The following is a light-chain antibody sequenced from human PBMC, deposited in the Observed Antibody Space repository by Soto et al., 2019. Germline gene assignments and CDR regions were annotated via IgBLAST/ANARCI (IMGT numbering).Light chain of an antibody. CDR3: QSYDSSLSGSV. J-gene: IGLJ7*01. Sequence: QSVLTQPTSVSGAPGQRVTISCTGSSSNIGAGYDVHWYQQLPGTAPNLLIYGNSNRPSGVPDRFSGSKSGTSASLAITGLQAEDEADYYCQSYDSSLSGSVFGGGTQLTVL. CDR2: GNS. CDR1: SSNIGAGYD. V-gene: IGLV1-40*01.